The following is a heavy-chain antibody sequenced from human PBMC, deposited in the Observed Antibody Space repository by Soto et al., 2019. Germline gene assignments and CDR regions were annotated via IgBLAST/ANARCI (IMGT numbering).Heavy chain of an antibody. Sequence: QVQLVESGGGVVQPGTSMRLSCVGSGFTFRSFVIHWVRQAPGMGLEWVALTSYDGTNKYFGYSVKVRFTISSDNSRNTVDLQMDSLRLEATALYYCARCGTTWRLDVWGQGTLVSVSS. D-gene: IGHD3-16*01. J-gene: IGHJ4*02. CDR3: ARCGTTWRLDV. CDR1: GFTFRSFV. V-gene: IGHV3-30*19. CDR2: TSYDGTNK.